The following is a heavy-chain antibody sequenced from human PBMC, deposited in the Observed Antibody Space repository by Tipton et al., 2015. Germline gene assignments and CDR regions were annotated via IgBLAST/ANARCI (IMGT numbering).Heavy chain of an antibody. Sequence: TLSLTCTVSGGSISSYYWSWIRQPPGKGLEWIGYTYYSGSTNYNPSLKSRVTISVDTSKNQFSLKLSSVTAADTAVYYCARDGFYGMDVWGQGTTVTVSS. J-gene: IGHJ6*02. CDR2: TYYSGST. V-gene: IGHV4-59*01. CDR3: ARDGFYGMDV. CDR1: GGSISSYY. D-gene: IGHD3-10*01.